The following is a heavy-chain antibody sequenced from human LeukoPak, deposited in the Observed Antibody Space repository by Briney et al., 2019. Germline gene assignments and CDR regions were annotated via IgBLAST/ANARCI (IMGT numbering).Heavy chain of an antibody. Sequence: SETLSLTCTVSGGSISSSSHYWGWIRQPPGKGLEWIGSIYYSGSTYYNPSLKSRVTISVDTSKNQFSLKLSSVTAADTAVYYXXXXXGDYGDYETIDYWGQGTLVTVSS. J-gene: IGHJ4*02. CDR1: GGSISSSSHY. CDR2: IYYSGST. V-gene: IGHV4-39*01. CDR3: XXXXGDYGDYETIDY. D-gene: IGHD4-17*01.